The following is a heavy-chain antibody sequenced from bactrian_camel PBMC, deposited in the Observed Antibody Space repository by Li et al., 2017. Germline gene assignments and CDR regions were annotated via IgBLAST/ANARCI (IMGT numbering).Heavy chain of an antibody. Sequence: QVQLVESGGGSVQAGGSLRLSCAVSVSSANDYCLGWFRQASGKEREWVGSLDSDGRINYADSVKGRFTISRDDANNTLYLQMNSLKLEDTAMYHCAADAVVTCVPVALEIIRRTTYYGQGTQVTVS. J-gene: IGHJ4*01. CDR1: VSSANDYC. CDR2: LDSDGRI. D-gene: IGHD5*01. V-gene: IGHV3S6*01.